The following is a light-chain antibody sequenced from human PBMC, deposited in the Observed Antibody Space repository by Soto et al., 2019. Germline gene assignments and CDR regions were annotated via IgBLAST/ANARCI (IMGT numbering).Light chain of an antibody. Sequence: EIGLPPSPGTLSVAPGERAPLSCRASQSVSSNLAWYQQKPGQAPRLLIYGASTRATGIPDRFSGSGSGTDFTLTISRLEPEDFAVYYCQQYGSLWTFGQGTKVDIK. J-gene: IGKJ1*01. CDR3: QQYGSLWT. V-gene: IGKV3-20*01. CDR1: QSVSSN. CDR2: GAS.